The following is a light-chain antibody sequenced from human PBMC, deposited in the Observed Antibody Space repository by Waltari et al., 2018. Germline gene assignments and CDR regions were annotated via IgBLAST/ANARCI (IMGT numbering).Light chain of an antibody. V-gene: IGKV1-6*01. Sequence: AIQMTQSPSSLSASVGDTVTITCRASQGIRNDLDLYQQHPGKAPKLLIYAASSLQSGVPSRFSGSGSGTDFTLTISSLQPEDFATYYCLEHYNYPLTFGGGTKVEIK. CDR3: LEHYNYPLT. CDR1: QGIRND. CDR2: AAS. J-gene: IGKJ4*01.